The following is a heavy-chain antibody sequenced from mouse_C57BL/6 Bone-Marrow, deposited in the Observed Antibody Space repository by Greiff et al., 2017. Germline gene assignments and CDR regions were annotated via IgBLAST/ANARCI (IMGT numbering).Heavy chain of an antibody. CDR2: IYPGGGYT. CDR1: GYTFTNYW. J-gene: IGHJ2*01. Sequence: VKLVESGAELVRPGTSVKMSCKASGYTFTNYWIGWAKQRPGHGLEWIGDIYPGGGYTNYNEKFKGKATLTADKSSSTAYMQFSSLTSEDSAIYYCARLYAYYFDYWGQGTTLTVSS. CDR3: ARLYAYYFDY. V-gene: IGHV1-63*01. D-gene: IGHD2-3*01.